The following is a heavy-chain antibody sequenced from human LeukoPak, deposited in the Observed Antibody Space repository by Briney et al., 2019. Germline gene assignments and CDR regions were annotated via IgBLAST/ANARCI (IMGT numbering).Heavy chain of an antibody. J-gene: IGHJ3*02. D-gene: IGHD1-1*01. CDR2: ISSGGGSM. Sequence: GGSLRLSCKASGFTFKSHSLNWVRQAPGKGPEWVSSISSGGGSMYYRDSVKDRFTISRDNAKNSLYLQLNSLRDEDTAVYFCARDQVTGAFDIWGQGTMVIVSS. CDR3: ARDQVTGAFDI. V-gene: IGHV3-21*04. CDR1: GFTFKSHS.